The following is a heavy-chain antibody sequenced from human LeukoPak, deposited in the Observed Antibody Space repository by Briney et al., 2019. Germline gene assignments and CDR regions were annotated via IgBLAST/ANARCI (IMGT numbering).Heavy chain of an antibody. Sequence: PGGSLRLSCAASGFTFSRFGMHWVRQAPGKGLEYVSAITNDGGTTFYANSVKGRFTISRDNSKNTLFLQMGSLRPEDMAVYYCARVDDFTYDFWGQGTLVTVSS. D-gene: IGHD2-2*03. J-gene: IGHJ4*02. V-gene: IGHV3-64*01. CDR3: ARVDDFTYDF. CDR2: ITNDGGTT. CDR1: GFTFSRFG.